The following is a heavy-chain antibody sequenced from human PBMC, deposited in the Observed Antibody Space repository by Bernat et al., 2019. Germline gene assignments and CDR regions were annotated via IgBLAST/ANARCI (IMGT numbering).Heavy chain of an antibody. CDR3: ARDGRPYSSSSRERDY. D-gene: IGHD6-6*01. CDR2: ISSSGSTI. CDR1: GFTFSDYY. Sequence: QVQLVESGGGLVKPGGSLRLSCAASGFTFSDYYMSWIRQAPGKGLAWVSYISSSGSTIYYADSVKCRFTISRDNAKNSLYLQMNSLRAEDTAVYYCARDGRPYSSSSRERDYWGQGTLVTVSS. J-gene: IGHJ4*02. V-gene: IGHV3-11*01.